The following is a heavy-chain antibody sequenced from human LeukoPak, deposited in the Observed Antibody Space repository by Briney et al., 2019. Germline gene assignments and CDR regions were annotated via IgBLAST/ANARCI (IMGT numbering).Heavy chain of an antibody. CDR1: GFTFTSYA. D-gene: IGHD3-10*01. CDR3: AKGGAGYGSGIYYKSDY. CDR2: INGSGGNT. Sequence: GGSLRLSCAASGFTFTSYAMSWVRQVPGKGLEWVSAINGSGGNTYYADSVKGRFTISRDNSKNTLYPQMNSLRAEDTAMYFCAKGGAGYGSGIYYKSDYWGQGTLVTVSS. V-gene: IGHV3-23*01. J-gene: IGHJ4*02.